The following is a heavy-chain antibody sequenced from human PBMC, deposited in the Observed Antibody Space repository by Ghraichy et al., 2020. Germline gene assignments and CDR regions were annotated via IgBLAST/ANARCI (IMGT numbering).Heavy chain of an antibody. J-gene: IGHJ4*02. CDR1: GFTFSYSY. V-gene: IGHV3-11*06. Sequence: DGSLRLSCAASGFTFSYSYMTWMRQAPGKGPESISYISPSSDDIYYADSVKGRFTISRDNAKNSLFLQMHSLRAEDTAMYYCTRDPRLVDYWGQGTPVTVSS. CDR3: TRDPRLVDY. CDR2: ISPSSDDI. D-gene: IGHD2-2*01.